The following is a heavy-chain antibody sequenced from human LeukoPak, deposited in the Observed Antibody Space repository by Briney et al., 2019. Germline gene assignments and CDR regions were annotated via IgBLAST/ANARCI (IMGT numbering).Heavy chain of an antibody. CDR3: ANDFWSGYYDY. V-gene: IGHV4-39*01. D-gene: IGHD3-3*01. Sequence: SETLSLTCTVSGGSISSSSYSWGWIRQPPGKGLEWIGSIYYSGSTYYNPSLKSRVTISVDTSKNQFSLKLSSVTAADTAVYYCANDFWSGYYDYWGQGTLVTVSS. J-gene: IGHJ4*02. CDR2: IYYSGST. CDR1: GGSISSSSYS.